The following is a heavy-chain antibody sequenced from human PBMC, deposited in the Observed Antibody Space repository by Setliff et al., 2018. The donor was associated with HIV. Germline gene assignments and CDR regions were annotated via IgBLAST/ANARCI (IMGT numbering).Heavy chain of an antibody. Sequence: GGSLRLSCAASGFSFADHALTWVRQAPGKGLEWISSISKSGNTTYSADSVKGRFSVSRDNSQNTVFLQLNFLRVDDTAVYYCAKSPFRVFAYLDNWGPGTLVTVSS. CDR1: GFSFADHA. D-gene: IGHD3-3*01. J-gene: IGHJ4*02. CDR3: AKSPFRVFAYLDN. V-gene: IGHV3-23*05. CDR2: ISKSGNTT.